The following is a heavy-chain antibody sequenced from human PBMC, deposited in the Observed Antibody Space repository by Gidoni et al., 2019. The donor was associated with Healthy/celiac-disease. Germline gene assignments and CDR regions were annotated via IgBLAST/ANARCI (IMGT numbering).Heavy chain of an antibody. CDR3: ARVAVAGINWFDP. V-gene: IGHV1-69*01. Sequence: QVQLVQSGAEVKKPGSSVKVCCKASGGTFSSYAISWVRRAPGQGLEWMGGIIPTFGTANYAQKFQGRVTITADESTSTAYMELSSLRSEDAAVYYCARVAVAGINWFDPWGQGTLVTVSS. CDR1: GGTFSSYA. J-gene: IGHJ5*02. CDR2: IIPTFGTA. D-gene: IGHD6-19*01.